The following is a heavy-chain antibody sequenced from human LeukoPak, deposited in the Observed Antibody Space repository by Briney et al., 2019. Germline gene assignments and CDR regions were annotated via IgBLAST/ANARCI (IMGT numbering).Heavy chain of an antibody. CDR1: GGTFSSYA. Sequence: SVKVSCKAPGGTFSSYAISWVRQAPGQGLEWMGRIIPILGIANYAQKFQGRVTITADKSTSTAYMELSSLRSEDTAVYYCARTGDYYDRRYFDYWGQGTLVTVSS. D-gene: IGHD3-22*01. CDR3: ARTGDYYDRRYFDY. CDR2: IIPILGIA. V-gene: IGHV1-69*04. J-gene: IGHJ4*02.